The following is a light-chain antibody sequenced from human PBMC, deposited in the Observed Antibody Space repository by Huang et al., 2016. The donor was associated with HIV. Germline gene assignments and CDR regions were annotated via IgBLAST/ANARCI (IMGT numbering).Light chain of an antibody. CDR3: QHSDGLSPLT. CDR2: DAS. V-gene: IGKV1-8*01. Sequence: AIRMTQSTSSLSASTGDRITITCRASQNIGTSLAWYQQRPGRGPTLLIYDASTLQRGVPSRCSCSGARTVFTLNFGCLQVEDAVIYYCQHSDGLSPLTFGGGTKVDLK. CDR1: QNIGTS. J-gene: IGKJ4*01.